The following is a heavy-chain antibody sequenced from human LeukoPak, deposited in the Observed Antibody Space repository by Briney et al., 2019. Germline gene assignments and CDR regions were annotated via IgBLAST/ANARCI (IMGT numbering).Heavy chain of an antibody. D-gene: IGHD3-9*01. J-gene: IGHJ4*02. Sequence: SETLSLTCDVSGGSITQTNYWTWVRQPPGKGLEWIGEVNLQGGTNYNPSLLRRVAISVDTSANHVSLQMTSVTAADTAVYYCARHSPGDILTGYYYFDYWGQGTLVTVSS. CDR2: VNLQGGT. CDR1: GGSITQTNY. CDR3: ARHSPGDILTGYYYFDY. V-gene: IGHV4-4*02.